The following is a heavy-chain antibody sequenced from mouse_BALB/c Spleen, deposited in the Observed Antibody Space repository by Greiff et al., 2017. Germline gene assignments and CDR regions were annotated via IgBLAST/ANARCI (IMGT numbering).Heavy chain of an antibody. D-gene: IGHD1-1*01. CDR2: ISYSGST. Sequence: EVQLQESGPGLVKPSQSLSLTCTVTGYSITSDYAWNWIRQFPGNKLEWMGYISYSGSTSYNPSLKSRISITRDTSKNQFFLQLNSVTTEDTATYYCARHYGSSDYFDDWGQGTTLTVSS. J-gene: IGHJ2*01. V-gene: IGHV3-2*02. CDR3: ARHYGSSDYFDD. CDR1: GYSITSDYA.